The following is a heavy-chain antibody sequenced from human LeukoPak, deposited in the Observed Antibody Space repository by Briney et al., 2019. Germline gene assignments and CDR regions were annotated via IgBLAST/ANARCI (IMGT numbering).Heavy chain of an antibody. Sequence: ASVKVSFKASGYTFISYYMNWVRQAPGQGLEWIGYISPHNGGTHYAQKFQDRVTMTRDTSISTVYMELSSLRSDDTAVYYCTTEDQFCSSSSCADYWGQGTLVTVSS. CDR2: ISPHNGGT. CDR1: GYTFISYY. J-gene: IGHJ4*02. V-gene: IGHV1-2*02. CDR3: TTEDQFCSSSSCADY. D-gene: IGHD2-2*01.